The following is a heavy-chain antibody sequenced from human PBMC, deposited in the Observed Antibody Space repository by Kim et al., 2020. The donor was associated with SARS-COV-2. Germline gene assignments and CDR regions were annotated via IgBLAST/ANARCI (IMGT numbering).Heavy chain of an antibody. CDR3: AKDKSTTYSSSSRYSMGY. V-gene: IGHV3-30*02. J-gene: IGHJ4*02. D-gene: IGHD6-6*01. Sequence: KGRFTISRDNSKNTLYLQMNSLRAEDTAVYYCAKDKSTTYSSSSRYSMGYWGQGTLVTVSS.